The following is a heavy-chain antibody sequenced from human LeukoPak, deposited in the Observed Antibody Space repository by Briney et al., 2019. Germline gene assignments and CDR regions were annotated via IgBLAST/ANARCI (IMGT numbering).Heavy chain of an antibody. J-gene: IGHJ4*02. CDR3: ARGRYDILTGYYTRIFDY. Sequence: SETLSLTCAVYGGSFSGYYWSWIRQPPGKGLEWIGEINHSGSTNYNPSLKSRVTISVDTSKNQFTLKLSSVTAADTAVYYCARGRYDILTGYYTRIFDYWGQGTLVTVSS. CDR1: GGSFSGYY. CDR2: INHSGST. D-gene: IGHD3-9*01. V-gene: IGHV4-34*01.